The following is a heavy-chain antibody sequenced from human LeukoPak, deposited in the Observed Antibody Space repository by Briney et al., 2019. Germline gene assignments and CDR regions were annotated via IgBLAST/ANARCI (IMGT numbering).Heavy chain of an antibody. Sequence: GGSLRLSCAASEFSVGSNYMTWVRQAPGKGLEWVSLIYSGGSTYYADSVKGRFTISRDNSKNTLYLQMNSLRAEDTAVYYCAKDPYSSSWSDYHYYMDVWGKGTTVTISS. V-gene: IGHV3-66*01. CDR3: AKDPYSSSWSDYHYYMDV. D-gene: IGHD6-13*01. CDR2: IYSGGST. CDR1: EFSVGSNY. J-gene: IGHJ6*03.